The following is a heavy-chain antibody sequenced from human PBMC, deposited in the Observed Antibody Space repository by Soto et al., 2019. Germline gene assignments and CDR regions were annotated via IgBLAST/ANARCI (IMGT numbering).Heavy chain of an antibody. Sequence: QVQLQQWGAGLLKPSETLSLTCAVYGGSFSGYYWSWIRQPPGKGLEWIGEINHSGSTNYNPSLKSRVTITVDTSKNQCSLKLSSVTAADTAGYDCARLDSGYGDWGQGTLVTVSS. CDR3: ARLDSGYGD. D-gene: IGHD5-12*01. CDR1: GGSFSGYY. CDR2: INHSGST. V-gene: IGHV4-34*01. J-gene: IGHJ4*02.